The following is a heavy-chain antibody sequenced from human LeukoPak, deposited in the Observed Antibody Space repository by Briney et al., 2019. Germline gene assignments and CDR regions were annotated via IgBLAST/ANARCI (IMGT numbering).Heavy chain of an antibody. V-gene: IGHV4-61*02. J-gene: IGHJ3*02. CDR2: IYTRGST. D-gene: IGHD6-19*01. CDR1: GGSISSGSYY. CDR3: ARGGSGWSDGAFDI. Sequence: SETLSLTCTVSGGSISSGSYYWSWIRQPAGKGLEWIGRIYTRGSTNYNPSLKSRVTISVDTSKNQSSLKLSSVTAADTAVYYCARGGSGWSDGAFDIWGQGTMVTVSS.